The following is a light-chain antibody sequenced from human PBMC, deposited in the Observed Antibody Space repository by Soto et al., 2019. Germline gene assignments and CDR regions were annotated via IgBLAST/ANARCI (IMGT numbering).Light chain of an antibody. Sequence: DIQMTQSPSTLSASVGDRVTITCRASLSISSWLAWYQQKPGRAPNLLIYKASSLESGVPSRFSGSGSGTEYTITISSLQPDDFATYYCQQYNSYPWTFGQGTKLEI. V-gene: IGKV1-5*03. J-gene: IGKJ2*02. CDR2: KAS. CDR3: QQYNSYPWT. CDR1: LSISSW.